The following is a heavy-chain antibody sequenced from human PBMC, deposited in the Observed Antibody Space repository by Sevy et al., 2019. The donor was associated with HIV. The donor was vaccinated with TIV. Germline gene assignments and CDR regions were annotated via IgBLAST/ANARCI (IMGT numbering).Heavy chain of an antibody. Sequence: GGSLRLSCAVSGFTFNTYNMNWVRQAPGKGLEWVSYISYTSTTIYYADSVRGRLTISRDNAKNTLYLQMNSLRDEDTAVYYCASSDATSRFGYYYFAMDFWGQGTSVTVSS. V-gene: IGHV3-48*02. J-gene: IGHJ6*02. CDR3: ASSDATSRFGYYYFAMDF. D-gene: IGHD3-22*01. CDR2: ISYTSTTI. CDR1: GFTFNTYN.